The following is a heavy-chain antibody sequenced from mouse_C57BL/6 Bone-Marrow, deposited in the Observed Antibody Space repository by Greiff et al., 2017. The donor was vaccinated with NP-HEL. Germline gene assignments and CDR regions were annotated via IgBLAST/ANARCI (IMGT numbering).Heavy chain of an antibody. CDR3: AIHYGSREENY. V-gene: IGHV1-74*01. CDR2: IHPSDSDT. D-gene: IGHD1-1*01. CDR1: GYTFTSYW. J-gene: IGHJ2*01. Sequence: VQLQQPGAELVKPGASVKVSCKASGYTFTSYWLHWVKQRPGQGLEWIGRIHPSDSDTNYTQKFTGKAILTVDKSSSTAYMQLSSLTSEDSAVYYSAIHYGSREENYWGQGTTLTVSS.